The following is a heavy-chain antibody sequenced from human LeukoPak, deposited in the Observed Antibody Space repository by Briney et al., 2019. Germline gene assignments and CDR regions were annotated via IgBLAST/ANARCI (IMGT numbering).Heavy chain of an antibody. V-gene: IGHV3-11*01. J-gene: IGHJ4*02. CDR3: TADSGWSFAW. CDR2: ISNSGSTV. Sequence: KPGGSLRLSCAASGFTFSDYYMTWLRQAPGKGLEWLSYISNSGSTVFYADSVKGRFSISRDNAKNPLYLQMNSLRADDTAVYYCTADSGWSFAWWGQGTLVTVSS. CDR1: GFTFSDYY. D-gene: IGHD6-19*01.